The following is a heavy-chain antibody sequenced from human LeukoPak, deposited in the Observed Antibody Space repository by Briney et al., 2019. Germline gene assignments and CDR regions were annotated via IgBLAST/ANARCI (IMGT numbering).Heavy chain of an antibody. Sequence: PGGSLRLSCAASGFTFSSYAMHWVRQAPGKGLEYVSAISSNGGGTYYANSVKGRFTISRDNSKNTLYLQMGSLRAEDMAVYYCAREDPSMVNWFDPWGQGTLVTVSS. V-gene: IGHV3-64*01. CDR1: GFTFSSYA. CDR2: ISSNGGGT. D-gene: IGHD2/OR15-2a*01. CDR3: AREDPSMVNWFDP. J-gene: IGHJ5*02.